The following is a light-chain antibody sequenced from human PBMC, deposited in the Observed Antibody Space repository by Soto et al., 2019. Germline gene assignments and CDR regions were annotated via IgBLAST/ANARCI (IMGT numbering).Light chain of an antibody. Sequence: QSALTQPASVSGSPGQPFTISCPETRIDVGGYNYVSWYQQHPGKAPNLMIYEVSNRPSGVSNRFSGSKSGNTASLTISGLQAEDEADYYCNSYTSTSSWVFGGGTKLTVL. CDR1: RIDVGGYNY. CDR2: EVS. J-gene: IGLJ3*02. CDR3: NSYTSTSSWV. V-gene: IGLV2-14*01.